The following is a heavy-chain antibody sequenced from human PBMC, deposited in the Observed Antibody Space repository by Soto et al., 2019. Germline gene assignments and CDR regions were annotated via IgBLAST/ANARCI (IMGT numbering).Heavy chain of an antibody. D-gene: IGHD2-2*01. J-gene: IGHJ5*02. Sequence: PGGSLRLSCAASGFTFSSYAMSWVRQAPGKGLEWVSAISGSGGSTYCADSVKGRFTISRDNSKNTLYLQINSLRAEDTAVYYCAKDPVVVVPAAMLGWFDPWGQGTLVTVSS. V-gene: IGHV3-23*01. CDR1: GFTFSSYA. CDR2: ISGSGGST. CDR3: AKDPVVVVPAAMLGWFDP.